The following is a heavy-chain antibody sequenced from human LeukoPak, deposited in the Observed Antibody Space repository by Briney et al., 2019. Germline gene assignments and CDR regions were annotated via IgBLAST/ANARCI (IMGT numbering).Heavy chain of an antibody. CDR2: FDPEDGET. Sequence: ASVTVSCKVSGYTLTELSMHWVRQAPGKGLEWMGGFDPEDGETIYAQKFQGRVTMTEDTSTDTAYTELSSLRSEDTAVYYCATSAPGLYYYDSSGYYSPAEYFQHWGQGTLVTVSS. CDR3: ATSAPGLYYYDSSGYYSPAEYFQH. V-gene: IGHV1-24*01. CDR1: GYTLTELS. J-gene: IGHJ1*01. D-gene: IGHD3-22*01.